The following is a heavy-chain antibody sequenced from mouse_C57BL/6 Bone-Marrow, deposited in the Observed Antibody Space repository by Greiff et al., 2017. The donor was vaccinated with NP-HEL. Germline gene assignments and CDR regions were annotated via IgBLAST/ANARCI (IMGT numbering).Heavy chain of an antibody. CDR1: GYTFTSYD. D-gene: IGHD2-1*01. CDR2: IYPRDGST. CDR3: ANYGNYLWFAY. Sequence: VQRVESGPELVKPGASVKLSCKASGYTFTSYDINWVKQRPGQGLEWIGWIYPRDGSTKYNEKFKGKATLTVDTSSSTAYMELHSLTSEDSAVYFCANYGNYLWFAYWGQGTLVTVSA. V-gene: IGHV1-85*01. J-gene: IGHJ3*01.